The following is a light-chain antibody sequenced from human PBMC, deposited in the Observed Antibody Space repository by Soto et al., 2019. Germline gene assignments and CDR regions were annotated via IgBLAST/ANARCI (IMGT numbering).Light chain of an antibody. CDR3: QQYGNFPYT. CDR1: QSISNH. V-gene: IGKV3-20*01. J-gene: IGKJ5*01. CDR2: GAS. Sequence: EILVTKSPATLSQSPGARATLSCRASQSISNHFAWYQQKPGQAPRLLIYGASTRATGVPDRVSGSGSGTDFTLTINRLQPEDVAVYYCQQYGNFPYTFGQGTRLEIK.